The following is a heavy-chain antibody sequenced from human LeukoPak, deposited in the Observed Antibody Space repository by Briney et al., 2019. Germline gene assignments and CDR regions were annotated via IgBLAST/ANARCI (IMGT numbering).Heavy chain of an antibody. Sequence: GGSLRLSCAASGFTFDDYTMHWVRQAPGKGLEWVSLISWDGGSTYYADSVKGRFTISRDNSKNTLYLQMNSLRAEDTAVYYCAKPYSSSWTKPFDYWGQGTLVTVSS. D-gene: IGHD6-13*01. CDR3: AKPYSSSWTKPFDY. CDR2: ISWDGGST. J-gene: IGHJ4*02. CDR1: GFTFDDYT. V-gene: IGHV3-43*01.